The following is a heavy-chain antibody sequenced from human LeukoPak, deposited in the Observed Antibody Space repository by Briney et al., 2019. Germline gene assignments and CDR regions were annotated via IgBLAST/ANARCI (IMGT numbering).Heavy chain of an antibody. V-gene: IGHV1-69*05. CDR3: ARNSVCRSAPGYYYYYMDV. J-gene: IGHJ6*03. Sequence: SVKVSCKASGGTFSSYAISWVRQAPGQGPEWMGGIIPIFGTANYAQKFQGRVTITTDESTSTAYMELSSLRSEDTAVYYCARNSVCRSAPGYYYYYMDVWGKGTTVTVSS. CDR1: GGTFSSYA. D-gene: IGHD3-16*01. CDR2: IIPIFGTA.